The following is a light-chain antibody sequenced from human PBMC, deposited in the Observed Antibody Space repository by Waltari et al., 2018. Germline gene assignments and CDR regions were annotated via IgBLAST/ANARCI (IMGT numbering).Light chain of an antibody. V-gene: IGKV3-20*01. Sequence: IVLTQSPGTLSLSPGERATLSCRASQSVSSSYLAWYQQKPGQAPRLLIYGASSRATGIPDRFSGSGSGTDFTLTISRLEPEDFAVYYCQQFDTFGLGTKVDIK. CDR1: QSVSSSY. CDR3: QQFDT. CDR2: GAS. J-gene: IGKJ3*01.